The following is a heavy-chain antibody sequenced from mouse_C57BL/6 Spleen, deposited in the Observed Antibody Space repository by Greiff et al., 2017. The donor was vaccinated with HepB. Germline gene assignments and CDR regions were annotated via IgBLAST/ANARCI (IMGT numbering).Heavy chain of an antibody. D-gene: IGHD1-1*01. CDR2: IDPEDGDT. CDR3: ARSRNSLPIAY. Sequence: VQLQQSGAELVKPGASVKLSCTASGFNIKDYYMHWVKQRTEQGLEWIGRIDPEDGDTTYAPKFQGKATITEDTSSNTAYLQLSSLTSEDSAVYYWARSRNSLPIAYWGQGALVTVSA. J-gene: IGHJ3*01. CDR1: GFNIKDYY. V-gene: IGHV14-2*01.